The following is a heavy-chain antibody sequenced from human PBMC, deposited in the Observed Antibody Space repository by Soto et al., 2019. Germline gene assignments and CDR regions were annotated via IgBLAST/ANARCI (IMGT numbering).Heavy chain of an antibody. CDR2: IIPILGIA. J-gene: IGHJ4*02. D-gene: IGHD3-16*02. CDR3: ARDSNDYVWGSYRSRPTY. CDR1: GGTFSSYT. Sequence: QVQLVQSGAEVKKPGSSVKVSCKASGGTFSSYTISWVRQAPGQGLEWMGRIIPILGIANYAQKFQGRVTITADKSTSTAYMELSSLGSEDTAVYYCARDSNDYVWGSYRSRPTYWGQGTLVTVSS. V-gene: IGHV1-69*08.